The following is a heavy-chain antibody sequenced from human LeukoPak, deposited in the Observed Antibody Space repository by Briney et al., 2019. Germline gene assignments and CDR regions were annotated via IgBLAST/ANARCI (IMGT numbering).Heavy chain of an antibody. J-gene: IGHJ5*02. D-gene: IGHD6-6*01. V-gene: IGHV3-23*01. CDR3: AKEVEYSSSSLPFT. CDR1: GFTFSSYA. Sequence: SGGSLRLSCAASGFTFSSYAMSWVRQAPGKGLEWVSAISGSGGSTYYADSVKGRFTISRDNSKNTLYLQMNSLRAEDTAVYYCAKEVEYSSSSLPFTWGQGTLVTVSS. CDR2: ISGSGGST.